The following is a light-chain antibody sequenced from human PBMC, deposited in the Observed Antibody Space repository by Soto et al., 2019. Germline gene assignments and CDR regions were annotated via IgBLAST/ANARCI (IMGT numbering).Light chain of an antibody. CDR1: TSNIAGNT. Sequence: QSVLTQPPSLSGTPGQRVTISCSGSTSNIAGNTVHWYQHLPETAPKLLIYIDDQRPSGVPDRFSGSKSGTSASLAISGLQSEDEADYYCVTWDDSLNAAVFGGGTQLTVL. CDR2: IDD. J-gene: IGLJ7*01. CDR3: VTWDDSLNAAV. V-gene: IGLV1-44*01.